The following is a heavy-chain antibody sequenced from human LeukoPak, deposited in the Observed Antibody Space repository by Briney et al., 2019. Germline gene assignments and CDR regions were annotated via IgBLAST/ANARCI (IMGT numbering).Heavy chain of an antibody. J-gene: IGHJ3*02. CDR2: RYYRSKWYN. D-gene: IGHD3-22*01. V-gene: IGHV6-1*01. CDR1: GDIISSNSAA. CDR3: ARSYYDTTGYIVRAFDI. Sequence: SQTLSLTCALSGDIISSNSAAWHWIRQSPSRGLEWQVRRYYRSKWYNDYAVSMKSRITINPDTSKGQFCLQLNSVTPAYTAWYYCARSYYDTTGYIVRAFDIWGQGTMVTVSS.